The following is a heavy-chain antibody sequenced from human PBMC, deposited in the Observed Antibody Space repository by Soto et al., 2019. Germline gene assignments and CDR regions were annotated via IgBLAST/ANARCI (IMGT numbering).Heavy chain of an antibody. Sequence: QVQLQESGPGLVKPSETLSLTCTVSGGSVSSGSYYWSWIRQPPGKGLEWIGYIYYSGSTKYNPSLKSRVTISVDTSKNQVSLKLSSVTAADTAVYYCARWVCSGGSCRFDYWGQGTLVTVSS. CDR2: IYYSGST. V-gene: IGHV4-61*01. D-gene: IGHD2-15*01. CDR1: GGSVSSGSYY. CDR3: ARWVCSGGSCRFDY. J-gene: IGHJ4*02.